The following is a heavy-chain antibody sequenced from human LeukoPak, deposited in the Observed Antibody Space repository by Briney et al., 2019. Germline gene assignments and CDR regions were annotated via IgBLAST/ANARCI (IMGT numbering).Heavy chain of an antibody. J-gene: IGHJ6*04. Sequence: ASVTVSCKASGGTFSSYAISWVRQAPGQGLEWMGGIIPIFGTANYAQKFQGRVTITADKSTSTAYMELSSLRSEDTTVYYCARASSDYVWGSYRSPYYYYGMDVWGEGTTVTVSS. CDR3: ARASSDYVWGSYRSPYYYYGMDV. CDR2: IIPIFGTA. V-gene: IGHV1-69*06. D-gene: IGHD3-16*02. CDR1: GGTFSSYA.